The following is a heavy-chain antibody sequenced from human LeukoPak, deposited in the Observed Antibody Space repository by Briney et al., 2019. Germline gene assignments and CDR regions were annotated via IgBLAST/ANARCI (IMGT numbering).Heavy chain of an antibody. CDR3: ARRTGDQGDFDI. Sequence: SETLSLTCTVSGGSVSSGGSYWSWVRQPPGKGLEWIAYIYHSGSTYYNPSLKSRVTISVDRAKNQFSLKLTSVTAADTAVYYCARRTGDQGDFDIWGQGTMVTVSS. CDR1: GGSVSSGGSY. CDR2: IYHSGST. D-gene: IGHD7-27*01. V-gene: IGHV4-30-2*01. J-gene: IGHJ3*02.